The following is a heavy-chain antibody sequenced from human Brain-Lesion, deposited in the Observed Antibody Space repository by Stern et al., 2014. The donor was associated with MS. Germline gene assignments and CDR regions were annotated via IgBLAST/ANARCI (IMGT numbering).Heavy chain of an antibody. CDR2: IFNSGSP. V-gene: IGHV4-61*02. CDR1: GGSISSGGYY. D-gene: IGHD2-2*01. J-gene: IGHJ6*02. Sequence: VQLQESGPGLVKPSQTLSLSCTVSGGSISSGGYYWSWIRQPAGKGLEWIGRIFNSGSPTYTPPLKSRVTISIDTPKTQFSRRLNSMTAADTAVYYCARGRVVPGFQYYATDVWGQGTTVIVSS. CDR3: ARGRVVPGFQYYATDV.